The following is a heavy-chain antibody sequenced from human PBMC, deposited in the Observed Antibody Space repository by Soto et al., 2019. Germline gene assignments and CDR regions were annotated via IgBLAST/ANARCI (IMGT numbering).Heavy chain of an antibody. CDR2: ILNDGSNR. V-gene: IGHV3-33*01. CDR3: ARDDEYSGNGMDV. D-gene: IGHD3-10*01. Sequence: QVQLVESGGGVVQPGRSLRLSCAASEFTFSNYGMHWVRQAPGKGLEWVAVILNDGSNRYHADSVKDRFTISRDNSKNTLYLQMNSLRAEDTPVYYCARDDEYSGNGMDVWGQGTTVTVS. J-gene: IGHJ6*02. CDR1: EFTFSNYG.